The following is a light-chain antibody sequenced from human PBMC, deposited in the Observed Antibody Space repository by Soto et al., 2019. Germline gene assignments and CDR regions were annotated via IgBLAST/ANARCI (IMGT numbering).Light chain of an antibody. CDR2: DVN. Sequence: QSALTQPASVSGSPGQSITISCTGTSSDVGGYNYVSWYQQPPGKAPKLMIYDVNNRPSGVSNRFSGSKSGNTASLTISGLQAEDEADYYCSSYTTSSLVVFGGGTQLTVL. CDR3: SSYTTSSLVV. V-gene: IGLV2-14*01. J-gene: IGLJ2*01. CDR1: SSDVGGYNY.